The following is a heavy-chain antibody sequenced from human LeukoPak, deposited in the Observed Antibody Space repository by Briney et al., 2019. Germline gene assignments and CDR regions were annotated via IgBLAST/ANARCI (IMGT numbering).Heavy chain of an antibody. CDR2: IYYSGST. Sequence: SETLSRKCTVYGGSSSSYHWSWHPQPPGKGLVWIGYIYYSGSTNYNPSLKSRVTISVDTSKNQFSLKLNSVTAADTAVYYCARDDSNYGGDYGMDVWGQGTTVTVSS. CDR3: ARDDSNYGGDYGMDV. J-gene: IGHJ6*02. CDR1: GGSSSSYH. D-gene: IGHD4-11*01. V-gene: IGHV4-59*01.